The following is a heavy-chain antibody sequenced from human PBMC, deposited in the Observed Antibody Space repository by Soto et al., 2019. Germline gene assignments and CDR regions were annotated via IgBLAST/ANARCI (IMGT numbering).Heavy chain of an antibody. D-gene: IGHD3-10*01. CDR2: IYYGGST. V-gene: IGHV4-39*01. CDR3: ARHYGYYSHYMDV. J-gene: IGHJ6*03. CDR1: GDSISNNNFY. Sequence: PSETLSLTCTVSGDSISNNNFYWGWIRQPPGKGLEWIGTIYYGGSTYYNPSLKSRVTISVDTSNNQLSLKLSSVTAADTAVYYCARHYGYYSHYMDVWTKGTTVTVSS.